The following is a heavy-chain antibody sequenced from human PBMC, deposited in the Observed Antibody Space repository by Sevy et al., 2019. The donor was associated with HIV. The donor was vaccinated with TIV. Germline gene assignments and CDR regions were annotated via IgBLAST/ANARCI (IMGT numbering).Heavy chain of an antibody. Sequence: GGSLRLSCAASGFTFSSYEMNWVRQAPGKGLEWVSYISSSGSTIYYADSVKGRFTISRDNAKNSLYLQMNSLRAEDTAVYYCARDELGDCSSTSCYVRVMDVWGKGTTVTVSS. CDR2: ISSSGSTI. CDR1: GFTFSSYE. CDR3: ARDELGDCSSTSCYVRVMDV. D-gene: IGHD2-2*01. V-gene: IGHV3-48*03. J-gene: IGHJ6*04.